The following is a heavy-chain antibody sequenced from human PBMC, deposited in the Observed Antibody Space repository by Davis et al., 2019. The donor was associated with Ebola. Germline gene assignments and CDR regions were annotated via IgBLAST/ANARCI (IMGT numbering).Heavy chain of an antibody. V-gene: IGHV4-30-2*01. J-gene: IGHJ4*02. CDR1: GGSISSGGYS. CDR2: IYHSGST. CDR3: ARHVRVRQQLAIFDY. Sequence: SETLSLTCAVSGGSISSGGYSWSWIRQPPGKGLEWIGYIYHSGSTYYNPSLKSRVTISVDRSKNQFSLKLSSVTAADTAVYYCARHVRVRQQLAIFDYWGQGTLVTVSS. D-gene: IGHD6-13*01.